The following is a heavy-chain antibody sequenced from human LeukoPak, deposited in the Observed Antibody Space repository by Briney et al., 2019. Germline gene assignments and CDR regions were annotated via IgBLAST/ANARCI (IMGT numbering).Heavy chain of an antibody. J-gene: IGHJ4*02. V-gene: IGHV3-20*04. CDR1: GFTFDNYG. Sequence: PGGSLRLSCAASGFTFDNYGMSWVRQAPGKGLEWVSGINWKGGTTGYVDSVKGRFTISRDNAKKSLYLQMNSLRAEDTALYYCARDLEVAGTGFGYWGQGTLVTVSS. D-gene: IGHD6-19*01. CDR2: INWKGGTT. CDR3: ARDLEVAGTGFGY.